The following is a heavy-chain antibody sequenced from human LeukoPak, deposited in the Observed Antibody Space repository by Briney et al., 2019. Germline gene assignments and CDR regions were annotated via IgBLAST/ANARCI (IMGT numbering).Heavy chain of an antibody. Sequence: PGGSLRLSCAAPGFTVSSNYMSWVRQAPGKGLERVSVIYSGGSTYYADSVKGRFTISRDNSKNTLYLQMNSLRAEDTAVYYCARDSDDYGDYWGQGTLVTVSS. CDR2: IYSGGST. V-gene: IGHV3-66*02. J-gene: IGHJ4*02. CDR1: GFTVSSNY. D-gene: IGHD2-21*01. CDR3: ARDSDDYGDY.